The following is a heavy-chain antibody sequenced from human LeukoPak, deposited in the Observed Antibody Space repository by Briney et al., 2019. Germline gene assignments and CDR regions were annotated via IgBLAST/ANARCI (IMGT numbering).Heavy chain of an antibody. CDR3: ARVRYRTYGFDY. V-gene: IGHV3-48*01. CDR2: ISSSSSTL. CDR1: GFTFSSYS. J-gene: IGHJ4*02. Sequence: GGSLRLSCAASGFTFSSYSMNWVRQAPGKGLEWISYISSSSSTLYYADSVKGRFTISRDNAKNSLYLQMNSLRADDTAVYYCARVRYRTYGFDYWGQGTLVTVSS. D-gene: IGHD4-17*01.